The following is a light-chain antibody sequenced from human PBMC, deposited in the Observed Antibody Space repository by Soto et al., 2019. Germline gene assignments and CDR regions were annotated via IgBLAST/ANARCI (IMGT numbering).Light chain of an antibody. CDR2: KAY. Sequence: DIQMTQSPSTLSGSVGDRVTITCRASQTISGWLAWYQQKPGKAPKLLIYKAYTLKSGVQSRFSGSGSGTDFTLTIRSLQPEDFATYYCIQDYNYPWTFGQGTKVDIK. V-gene: IGKV1-5*03. CDR1: QTISGW. J-gene: IGKJ1*01. CDR3: IQDYNYPWT.